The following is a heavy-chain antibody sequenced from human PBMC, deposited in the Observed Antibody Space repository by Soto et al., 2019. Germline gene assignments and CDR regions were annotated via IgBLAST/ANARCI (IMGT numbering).Heavy chain of an antibody. CDR2: IWYDSSNK. CDR1: GFTFRSNG. CDR3: AKEGNMGSSSWYYFDQ. Sequence: QVQLVESGGGVVQPARSLRLSCAASGFTFRSNGMHWVRQAPGKGLEWVATIWYDSSNKYYADSVKGRFTISRDNPKNTLYVQMNNLRAEDTAVYYCAKEGNMGSSSWYYFDQWGQGTLVTVSS. J-gene: IGHJ4*02. V-gene: IGHV3-33*06. D-gene: IGHD6-13*01.